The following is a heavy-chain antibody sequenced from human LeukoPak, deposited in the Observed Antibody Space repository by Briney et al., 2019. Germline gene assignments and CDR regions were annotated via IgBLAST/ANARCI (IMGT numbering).Heavy chain of an antibody. Sequence: ASVKVSCKASGYTFTSYAMNWVRQAPGQGLEWMGWINTNTGNPTYAQGFTGRFVFSLDTSVSTAYLQISSLKAEDTAVYYCARDSAVRGVNLLNGFDPWGQGTLVTVSS. CDR2: INTNTGNP. V-gene: IGHV7-4-1*02. CDR3: ARDSAVRGVNLLNGFDP. CDR1: GYTFTSYA. D-gene: IGHD3-10*01. J-gene: IGHJ5*02.